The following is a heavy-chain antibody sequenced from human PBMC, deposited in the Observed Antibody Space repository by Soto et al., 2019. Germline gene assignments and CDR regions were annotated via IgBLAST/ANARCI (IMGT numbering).Heavy chain of an antibody. J-gene: IGHJ6*02. D-gene: IGHD3-10*01. V-gene: IGHV4-38-2*01. CDR3: ARAAPMVRGVTSYYYYGMDV. Sequence: SETLSLTCAVSGYSISSGYHWGWIRQPPGKGLEWLGSVHHSGSTYYNPSLKSRVTISVDTSKNQFSLKLSSVTAADTAVYYCARAAPMVRGVTSYYYYGMDVWGQGTTVTVS. CDR1: GYSISSGYH. CDR2: VHHSGST.